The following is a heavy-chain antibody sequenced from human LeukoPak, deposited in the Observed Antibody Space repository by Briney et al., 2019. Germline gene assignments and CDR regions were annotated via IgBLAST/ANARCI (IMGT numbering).Heavy chain of an antibody. CDR3: ARARYSSSPFDY. D-gene: IGHD6-13*01. CDR1: GFTFSSYG. Sequence: GGSLRLSCATSGFTFSSYGMHWVRQAPGKGLEWVAVIWYDGSNKYHADSVKGRFTISRDNSKNTLYLQMNSLRAKDTAVYFCARARYSSSPFDYWGQGTLVTVSS. CDR2: IWYDGSNK. V-gene: IGHV3-33*01. J-gene: IGHJ4*02.